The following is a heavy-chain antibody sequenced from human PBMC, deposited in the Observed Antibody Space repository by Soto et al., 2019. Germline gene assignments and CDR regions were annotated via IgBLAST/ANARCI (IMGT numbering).Heavy chain of an antibody. D-gene: IGHD3-9*01. CDR1: GMRFSGYA. Sequence: GGSLSLSCAASGMRFSGYAMSWVRKAPGTGMELVATISGDGTTTYHAVSVEGPFTLSRDNAKSTLALTMSTVGAGDMDIYVSATVIIFHMTFVTWGLGTPVTVSS. CDR3: ATVIIFHMTFVT. J-gene: IGHJ5*02. V-gene: IGHV3-23*01. CDR2: ISGDGTTT.